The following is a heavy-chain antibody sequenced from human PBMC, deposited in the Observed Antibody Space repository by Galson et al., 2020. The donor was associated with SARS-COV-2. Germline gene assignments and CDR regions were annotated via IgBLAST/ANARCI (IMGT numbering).Heavy chain of an antibody. V-gene: IGHV3-30-3*01. CDR3: ARDADFWSGYYLDD. D-gene: IGHD3-3*01. CDR1: GFTFSSYA. J-gene: IGHJ4*02. Sequence: TGGSLRLSCAASGFTFSSYAMHWVRQAPGKGLEWVAVISYDGSNKYYADSVKGRFTISRDNSKNTLYLQMNSLRAEDTAVYYCARDADFWSGYYLDDLGQGTLVTVSS. CDR2: ISYDGSNK.